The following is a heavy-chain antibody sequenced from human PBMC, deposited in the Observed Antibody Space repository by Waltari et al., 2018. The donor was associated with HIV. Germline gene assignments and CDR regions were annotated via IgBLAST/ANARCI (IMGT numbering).Heavy chain of an antibody. Sequence: QVQLQQWGAGLLKPSETLSLTCAVYGGSFSGYYWSWIRQPPGKGLEWIGEITHSGSTNYNPSLKSRVTISVDTSKNQFSLKLSSVTAADTAVYYCARGRLVAVAGNWFDPWGQGTLVTVSS. CDR2: ITHSGST. CDR3: ARGRLVAVAGNWFDP. CDR1: GGSFSGYY. J-gene: IGHJ5*02. V-gene: IGHV4-34*01. D-gene: IGHD6-19*01.